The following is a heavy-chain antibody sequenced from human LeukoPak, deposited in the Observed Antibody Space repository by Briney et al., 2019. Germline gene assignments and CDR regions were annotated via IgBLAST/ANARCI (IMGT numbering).Heavy chain of an antibody. J-gene: IGHJ6*02. CDR3: ARDPPGGAAYFYYGMDV. V-gene: IGHV4-4*07. Sequence: KSSETLSLTCTVSGGSISSYYWSWIRQPAGKGLEWIGRIYTSGSTNYNPSLKSRVTMSVDTSKNQFSLKLSSVTAADMAVYYCARDPPGGAAYFYYGMDVWGQGTTVTVSS. D-gene: IGHD6-13*01. CDR1: GGSISSYY. CDR2: IYTSGST.